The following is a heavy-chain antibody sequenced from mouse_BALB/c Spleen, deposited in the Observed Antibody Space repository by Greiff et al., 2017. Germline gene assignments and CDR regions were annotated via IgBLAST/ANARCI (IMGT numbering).Heavy chain of an antibody. J-gene: IGHJ2*01. CDR1: GFTFSSYT. CDR3: ARRGTTVNWYFDV. CDR2: ISNGGGST. Sequence: DVKLVESGGGLVQPGGSLKLSCAASGFTFSSYTMSWVRQTPEKRLEWVAYISNGGGSTYYPDTVKGRFTISRDNAKNTLYLQMSSLKSEDTAMYYCARRGTTVNWYFDVWGQGTTLTVSS. D-gene: IGHD1-1*01. V-gene: IGHV5-12-2*01.